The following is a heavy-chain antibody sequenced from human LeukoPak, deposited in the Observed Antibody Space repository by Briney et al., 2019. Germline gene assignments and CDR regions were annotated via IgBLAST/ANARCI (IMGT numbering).Heavy chain of an antibody. J-gene: IGHJ3*02. V-gene: IGHV4-39*01. Sequence: SETLSLTCTVSGGSISSSSYYWAWIRQPPGKGLEWIGSIHYSGSTYYNPSLQSRVTISIDTSKNQFSLKLSSVTAADTAVYYCARHDSSGPYNAFDIWGQGTMVTVSS. CDR1: GGSISSSSYY. CDR2: IHYSGST. CDR3: ARHDSSGPYNAFDI. D-gene: IGHD3-22*01.